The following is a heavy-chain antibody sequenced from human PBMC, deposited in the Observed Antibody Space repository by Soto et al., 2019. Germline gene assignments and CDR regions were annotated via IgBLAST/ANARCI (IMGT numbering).Heavy chain of an antibody. V-gene: IGHV3-30*18. CDR2: ISYDGSNK. J-gene: IGHJ4*02. CDR1: GFTFSSYG. D-gene: IGHD3-10*01. CDR3: AKDRAAAGSRGLDY. Sequence: PGGSLRLSCAASGFTFSSYGMHWVRQAPGRGLEWVALISYDGSNKYFADSVKGRFTISRDNSKNTLYLQMNSLRAEDTAVYYCAKDRAAAGSRGLDYWGQGTLVTVSS.